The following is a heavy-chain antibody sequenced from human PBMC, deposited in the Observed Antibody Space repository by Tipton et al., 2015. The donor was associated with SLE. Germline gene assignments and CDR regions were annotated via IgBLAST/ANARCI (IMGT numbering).Heavy chain of an antibody. Sequence: SLRLSCAASGFTFSSYEMNWIRQAPGKGLEWVSVIYSGGSTYYADSVKGRFTISRDNSKNTLYLQMNSLRAEDTAVYYCARGGDWGSDWGQGTLVTVSS. D-gene: IGHD7-27*01. CDR2: IYSGGST. CDR3: ARGGDWGSD. CDR1: GFTFSSYE. J-gene: IGHJ4*02. V-gene: IGHV3-53*01.